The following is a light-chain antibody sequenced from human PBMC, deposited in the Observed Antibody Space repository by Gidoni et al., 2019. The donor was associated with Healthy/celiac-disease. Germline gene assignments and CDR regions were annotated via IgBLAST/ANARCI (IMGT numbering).Light chain of an antibody. Sequence: EIVLTQSPATLPLYPGERATIPCRSSQSVSSYLDWYQQKPGQAPRLLIYDASNRATGIPGGFSGSGSVTDFTLTISSLEPEDFAVYYCQQRGTFGQGTKVEIK. CDR2: DAS. J-gene: IGKJ1*01. CDR3: QQRGT. CDR1: QSVSSY. V-gene: IGKV3-11*01.